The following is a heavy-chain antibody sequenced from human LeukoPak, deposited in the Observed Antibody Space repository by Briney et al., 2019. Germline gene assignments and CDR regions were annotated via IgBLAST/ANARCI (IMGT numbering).Heavy chain of an antibody. J-gene: IGHJ4*02. Sequence: SESLSLTCGVSGGSITTTNYWSSVRQSPGRGLEWIGEISLSGYTGFNPSLRGRVTMSLDESKNHLSLTLTSVTAADTAIYYCSRESGPYSPFGHWGQGILVTVTT. CDR2: ISLSGYT. V-gene: IGHV4-4*02. CDR3: SRESGPYSPFGH. D-gene: IGHD1-26*01. CDR1: GGSITTTNY.